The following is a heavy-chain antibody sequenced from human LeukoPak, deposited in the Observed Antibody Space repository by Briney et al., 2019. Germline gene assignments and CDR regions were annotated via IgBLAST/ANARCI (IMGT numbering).Heavy chain of an antibody. CDR3: ARGTLTAPRSAFDI. Sequence: ASVKVSCKASGYTFTSYGISWVRQAPGQGLEWMGWISAYNGGTHYAQNFQGWVTMTRDTSISTAYMELSRLRSDDTAVYYCARGTLTAPRSAFDIWGQGTMVTVSS. CDR1: GYTFTSYG. J-gene: IGHJ3*02. V-gene: IGHV1-18*01. CDR2: ISAYNGGT. D-gene: IGHD1-14*01.